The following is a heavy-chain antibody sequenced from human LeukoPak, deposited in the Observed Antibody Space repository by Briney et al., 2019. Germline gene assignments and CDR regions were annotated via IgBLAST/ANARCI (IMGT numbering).Heavy chain of an antibody. Sequence: PSETLSLTCTVSGGSISSYYWSWIRQPPGKGLEWIGYIYYSGSTNYNPSLKSRVTISVDTSKNQFSLKLSSVTAADTAVYYCARGYDFWSGLFDYRGQGTLVTVSS. V-gene: IGHV4-59*01. CDR2: IYYSGST. CDR3: ARGYDFWSGLFDY. D-gene: IGHD3-3*01. J-gene: IGHJ4*02. CDR1: GGSISSYY.